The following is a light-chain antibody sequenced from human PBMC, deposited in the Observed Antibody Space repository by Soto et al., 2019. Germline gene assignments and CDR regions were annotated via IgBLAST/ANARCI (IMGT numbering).Light chain of an antibody. J-gene: IGKJ4*01. Sequence: DIQLTQSPSFLSASVGDRVTITCRASQGISSYLAWYQQKPGKAPKLLIYAASTLQSGVPSRFSGSGSGTEFTLTIRSLQPEDFATYYCQQLNSYPRTFGGGTKVDIK. CDR1: QGISSY. V-gene: IGKV1-9*01. CDR3: QQLNSYPRT. CDR2: AAS.